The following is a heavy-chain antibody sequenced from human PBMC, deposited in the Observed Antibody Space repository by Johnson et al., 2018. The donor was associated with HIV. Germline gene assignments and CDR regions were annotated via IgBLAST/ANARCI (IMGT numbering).Heavy chain of an antibody. D-gene: IGHD4-11*01. J-gene: IGHJ3*02. V-gene: IGHV3-30*04. CDR1: RFTFSSYA. Sequence: QEQLVESGGGVVQPGRSLRLSCAASRFTFSSYAMHWVRQAPGKGLEWVAVISYDGSNKYYADSVKGRFTISRDNSKNTLYLQMNSLRAEDTAVYYCAREDDYSNYGSAFDIWGQGTMVTVSS. CDR2: ISYDGSNK. CDR3: AREDDYSNYGSAFDI.